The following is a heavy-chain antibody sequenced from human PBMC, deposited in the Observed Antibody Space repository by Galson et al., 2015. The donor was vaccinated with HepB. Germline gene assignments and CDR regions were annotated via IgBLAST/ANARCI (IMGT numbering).Heavy chain of an antibody. V-gene: IGHV3-15*07. CDR2: IKSKTDGGTT. D-gene: IGHD3-22*01. CDR3: TTDRRDDSSGYYLGWIDY. J-gene: IGHJ4*02. Sequence: SLRLSCAASGFTFSNAWMNWVRQAPGKGLEWVGRIKSKTDGGTTDYAAPVKGRFTISRDDSKNTLYLQMNSLKTEDTAVYYCTTDRRDDSSGYYLGWIDYWGQGTLVTVSS. CDR1: GFTFSNAW.